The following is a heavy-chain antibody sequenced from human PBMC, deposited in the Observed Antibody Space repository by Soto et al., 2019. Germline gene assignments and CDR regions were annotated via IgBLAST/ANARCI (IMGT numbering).Heavy chain of an antibody. Sequence: QPGGSLRLSCAASGFTFSSYAMTWVRQAPGQGLEWVASISGSGGTTYYSDSVKGRFTTSRDNAKNSVSLQMNTLRAEDTAVYYCAREDSIIIPAVSDFWGQGTLVTVSS. D-gene: IGHD2-2*01. CDR3: AREDSIIIPAVSDF. J-gene: IGHJ4*02. CDR1: GFTFSSYA. CDR2: ISGSGGTT. V-gene: IGHV3-23*01.